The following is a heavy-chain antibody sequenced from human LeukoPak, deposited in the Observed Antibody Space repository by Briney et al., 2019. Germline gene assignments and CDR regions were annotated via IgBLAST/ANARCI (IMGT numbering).Heavy chain of an antibody. Sequence: ASVTVSFTTSVYTFTVYYMHWVRQAPGQGLEWMGWINPNTGGTNYAQKFQGRGTMTSDTSISTAYMELSSLKSDDTAMYYCARAPMIVVVFPPRLDFWGQGTLVTVSS. D-gene: IGHD3-22*01. V-gene: IGHV1-2*02. CDR2: INPNTGGT. CDR1: VYTFTVYY. J-gene: IGHJ4*02. CDR3: ARAPMIVVVFPPRLDF.